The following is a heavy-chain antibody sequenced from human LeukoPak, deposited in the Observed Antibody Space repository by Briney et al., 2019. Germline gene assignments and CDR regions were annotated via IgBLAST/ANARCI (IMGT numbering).Heavy chain of an antibody. V-gene: IGHV3-66*02. CDR1: GFTVSSNY. J-gene: IGHJ4*02. Sequence: GGSLRLSCAASGFTVSSNYMSWVRRAPGKGLEWVSVIYSGGSTYYADSVKGRFTISRDNSKNTLYLQMNSLRAEDTAVYYCARYHYDFWSGYFDYWGQGTLVTVSS. D-gene: IGHD3-3*01. CDR2: IYSGGST. CDR3: ARYHYDFWSGYFDY.